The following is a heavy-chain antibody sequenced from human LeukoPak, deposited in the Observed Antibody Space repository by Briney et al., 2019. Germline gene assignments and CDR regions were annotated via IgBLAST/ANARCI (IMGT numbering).Heavy chain of an antibody. J-gene: IGHJ6*03. CDR1: GYTFTSYD. V-gene: IGHV1-8*03. Sequence: ASVKVSCKASGYTFTSYDINWVRQATGQGLEWMGWMNPNSGNTGYAQKFQGRVTITRNTSISTAYMELSSLRSEDTAVYYCARGNHLGITIFGVVIPSLDYYYYMDVWGKGTTVTVSS. CDR2: MNPNSGNT. CDR3: ARGNHLGITIFGVVIPSLDYYYYMDV. D-gene: IGHD3-3*01.